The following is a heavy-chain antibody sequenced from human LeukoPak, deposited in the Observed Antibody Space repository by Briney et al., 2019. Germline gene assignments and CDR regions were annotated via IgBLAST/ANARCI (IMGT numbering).Heavy chain of an antibody. Sequence: SETLSLTCTVSGGSISSSSYYWGWIRQPPGKGLEWIGSIYYSGSTYYNPSLKSRVTISVDTSKNQFSLKLSSVTAADTAVYYCARTSIAARGSWFDPWGQGTLVTVSS. CDR3: ARTSIAARGSWFDP. CDR1: GGSISSSSYY. D-gene: IGHD6-6*01. J-gene: IGHJ5*02. V-gene: IGHV4-39*01. CDR2: IYYSGST.